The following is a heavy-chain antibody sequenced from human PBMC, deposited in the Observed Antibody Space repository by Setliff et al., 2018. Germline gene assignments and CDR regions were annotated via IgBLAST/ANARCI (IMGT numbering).Heavy chain of an antibody. CDR1: GYTFTGHY. D-gene: IGHD3-10*01. CDR3: ARGTDYHGSGSYWAKDV. V-gene: IGHV1-2*02. J-gene: IGHJ6*04. Sequence: ASVKVSCKASGYTFTGHYIHWVRQAPGQGLEWMGWINPRTGVTNYAQKVQGRVTMTRDTSITTVYIDLSSLKSDDTAVYYCARGTDYHGSGSYWAKDVWGKGTTVTVSS. CDR2: INPRTGVT.